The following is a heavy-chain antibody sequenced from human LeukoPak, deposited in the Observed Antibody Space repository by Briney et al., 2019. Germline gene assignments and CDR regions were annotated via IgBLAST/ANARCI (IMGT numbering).Heavy chain of an antibody. V-gene: IGHV5-51*01. CDR3: ARHEASSSIGY. J-gene: IGHJ4*02. D-gene: IGHD6-6*01. CDR1: GYSFTSYW. CDR2: IYPGDSDT. Sequence: GESLKISCKGSGYSFTSYWIAWVRQMPGKGLEWMGIIYPGDSDTRYSPSFQDQVTISADKSNNTAYLQWSALKASDTAMYYCARHEASSSIGYWGQGTLVTVSS.